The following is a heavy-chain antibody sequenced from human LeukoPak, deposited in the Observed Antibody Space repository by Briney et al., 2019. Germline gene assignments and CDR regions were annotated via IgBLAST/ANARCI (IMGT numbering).Heavy chain of an antibody. J-gene: IGHJ4*02. CDR3: TRHVPLGYCSSTSCYAFYY. CDR1: GFTFSGSA. Sequence: PGGSLRLSCAASGFTFSGSAMHWVRQASGKGLEWVGRIRSKANSYATAYAASVKGRFTISRDDSKNTAYLQMNSLKTEDTAVYYCTRHVPLGYCSSTSCYAFYYWGQGTLVTVSS. D-gene: IGHD2-2*01. CDR2: IRSKANSYAT. V-gene: IGHV3-73*01.